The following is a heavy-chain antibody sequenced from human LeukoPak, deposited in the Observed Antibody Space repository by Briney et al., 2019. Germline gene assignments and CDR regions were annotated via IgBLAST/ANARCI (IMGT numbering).Heavy chain of an antibody. J-gene: IGHJ4*02. CDR1: GSTFSSYG. D-gene: IGHD5-18*01. Sequence: GSLRLSCAASGSTFSSYGMHWVRQAPGKGLEWVAVIWYDGSNKYYADSVKGRFTISRDNSKNTLYLQMNSLRAEDTAVYYCARDNKIQLAYTDYWGQGTLVTVSS. CDR2: IWYDGSNK. CDR3: ARDNKIQLAYTDY. V-gene: IGHV3-33*01.